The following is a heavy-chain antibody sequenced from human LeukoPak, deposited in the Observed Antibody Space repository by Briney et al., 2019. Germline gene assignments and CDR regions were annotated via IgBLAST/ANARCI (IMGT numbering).Heavy chain of an antibody. Sequence: TSETLSLTCTVSGGSISSGGYSWSWIRQPPGKGLEWIGYIYYSGSTYYNPSLKSRVTISVDTSKNQFSLKLSSVTAADTAVYYCARGREGKSDVDWFDPWGQGTLVTVSS. J-gene: IGHJ5*02. D-gene: IGHD1-26*01. CDR2: IYYSGST. V-gene: IGHV4-30-4*07. CDR3: ARGREGKSDVDWFDP. CDR1: GGSISSGGYS.